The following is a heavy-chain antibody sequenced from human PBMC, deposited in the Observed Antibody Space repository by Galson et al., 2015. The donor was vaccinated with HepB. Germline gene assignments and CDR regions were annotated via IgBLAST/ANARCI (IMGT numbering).Heavy chain of an antibody. CDR3: ARVADADYGDHTHFDS. CDR1: GFGFGHYA. D-gene: IGHD4-17*01. V-gene: IGHV3-11*06. Sequence: SLRLSCAGSGFGFGHYAMSWIRQAPGKGLEWLSYISASTIYTNYADSVKGRFTVSRDNAKNSLNLQMNSLRAEDTAVYYCARVADADYGDHTHFDSWGQGTLVTVSS. CDR2: ISASTIYT. J-gene: IGHJ4*02.